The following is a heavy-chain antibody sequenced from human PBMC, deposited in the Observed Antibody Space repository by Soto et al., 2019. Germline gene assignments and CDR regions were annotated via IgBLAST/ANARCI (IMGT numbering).Heavy chain of an antibody. J-gene: IGHJ6*02. CDR1: GYSFTSYW. CDR2: IYPGDSYT. CDR3: AASIFYYGMDV. V-gene: IGHV5-51*01. Sequence: GESLKISCKGSGYSFTSYWIGWVRQMPWKGLEWMGIIYPGDSYTKYNPSFQGQVTISADKSITTTYLRWTSLKASDTAIYYCAASIFYYGMDVWGQGTTVTVSS.